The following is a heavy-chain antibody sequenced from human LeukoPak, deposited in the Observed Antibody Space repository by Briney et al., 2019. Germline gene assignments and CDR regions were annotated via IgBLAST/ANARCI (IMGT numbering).Heavy chain of an antibody. D-gene: IGHD3-3*01. Sequence: ASVKVSCKVSGYTLTELSMHWLRQAPGKGLEWMGGFDPEDGETIYAQKFQGRVTMTEDTSTDTAYMELSSLRSEDTAVYYCATDHPIFGVVRDAFDIWGQGTMVTVSS. J-gene: IGHJ3*02. V-gene: IGHV1-24*01. CDR2: FDPEDGET. CDR3: ATDHPIFGVVRDAFDI. CDR1: GYTLTELS.